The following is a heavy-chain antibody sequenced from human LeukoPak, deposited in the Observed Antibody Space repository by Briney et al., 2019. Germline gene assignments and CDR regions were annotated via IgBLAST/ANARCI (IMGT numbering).Heavy chain of an antibody. D-gene: IGHD3-16*01. CDR1: GYTFTGYW. Sequence: ASVKVSCKAFGYTFTGYWMHWVRQAPGQGPEWMGVISPSGGSTIYAQKFKGRVTLTRDMSTSTDYLELSSLRSEDTAVYYCAGGPGGYYYYYYMDVWGKGTTVTISS. J-gene: IGHJ6*03. CDR3: AGGPGGYYYYYYMDV. CDR2: ISPSGGST. V-gene: IGHV1-46*01.